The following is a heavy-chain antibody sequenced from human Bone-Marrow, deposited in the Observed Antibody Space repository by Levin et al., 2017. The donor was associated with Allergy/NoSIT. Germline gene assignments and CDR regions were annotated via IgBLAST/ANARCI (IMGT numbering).Heavy chain of an antibody. CDR2: ISSSSSTI. V-gene: IGHV3-48*04. Sequence: GESLKISCAASGFTFSSYSMNWVRQAPGKGLEWVSYISSSSSTIYYADSVKGRFTISRDNAKNSLYLQMNSLRAEDTAVYYCARDHRARYDILTGYYTSSRAFDIWGQGTMVTVSS. CDR1: GFTFSSYS. J-gene: IGHJ3*02. D-gene: IGHD3-9*01. CDR3: ARDHRARYDILTGYYTSSRAFDI.